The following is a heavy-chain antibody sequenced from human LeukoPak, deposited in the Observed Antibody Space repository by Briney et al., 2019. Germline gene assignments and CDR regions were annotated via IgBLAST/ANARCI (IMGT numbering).Heavy chain of an antibody. CDR2: IKQDGSEK. V-gene: IGHV3-7*01. CDR1: GFTFRSYW. J-gene: IGHJ4*02. CDR3: AKDIYGSYYDSSGYYYFDY. D-gene: IGHD3-22*01. Sequence: PGGSLRLSWAGSGFTFRSYWMSWVRQAPGKGLEWVANIKQDGSEKYYVDSVKGRFTISRDNAKNSLYLQMNSLRAEDTAVYYCAKDIYGSYYDSSGYYYFDYWGQGTLVTVSS.